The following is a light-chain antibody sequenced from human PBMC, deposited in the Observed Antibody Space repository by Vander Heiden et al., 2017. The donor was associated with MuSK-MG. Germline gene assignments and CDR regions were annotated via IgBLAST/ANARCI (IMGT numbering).Light chain of an antibody. J-gene: IGLJ2*01. CDR2: DVS. CDR3: SSYTTSNTVV. Sequence: QSALTQPASVSGSPGQSITLSCTGTSSDVGAYNYVSWYQQHPGKAPKVMIYDVSKRPSGVSNRFSGSKSGNTASLTISGLQAEDEADYYCSSYTTSNTVVFGGGTKLTVL. V-gene: IGLV2-14*01. CDR1: SSDVGAYNY.